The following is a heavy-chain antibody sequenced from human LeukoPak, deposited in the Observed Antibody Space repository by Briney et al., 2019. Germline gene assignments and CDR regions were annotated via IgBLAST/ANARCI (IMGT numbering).Heavy chain of an antibody. CDR2: IKEDGSEK. V-gene: IGHV3-7*03. D-gene: IGHD3-10*01. CDR3: ARLHSAVYYGDAFDI. Sequence: SGGSLRLSCAVSGFSFSSYWMTWVRQAPGKGLEWVAEIKEDGSEKYYVDSVKGRFTVSRDNVKNSLFLQMNSLRAEDTAAYYCARLHSAVYYGDAFDIWGQGTMVTVSS. J-gene: IGHJ3*02. CDR1: GFSFSSYW.